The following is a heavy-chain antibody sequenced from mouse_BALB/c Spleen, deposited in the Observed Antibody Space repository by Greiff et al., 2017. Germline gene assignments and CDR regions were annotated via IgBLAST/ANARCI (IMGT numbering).Heavy chain of an antibody. D-gene: IGHD1-2*01. Sequence: QVQLQQPGAELVKPGASVKLSCKASGYTFTSYWMHWVKQRPGQGLEWIGEINPSNGRTNYNEKCKSKATLTVDKSSSTAYMQLSSLTSEDSAVYYCARSYGYESYYYAMDYWGQGTSVTVSS. CDR1: GYTFTSYW. CDR3: ARSYGYESYYYAMDY. V-gene: IGHV1S81*02. J-gene: IGHJ4*01. CDR2: INPSNGRT.